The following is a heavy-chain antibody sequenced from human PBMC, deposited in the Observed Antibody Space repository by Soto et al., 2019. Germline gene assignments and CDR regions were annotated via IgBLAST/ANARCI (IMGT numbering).Heavy chain of an antibody. CDR3: ARGDRGGSGSPASYYYSGLDV. D-gene: IGHD3-10*01. CDR1: GFTFSSYA. J-gene: IGHJ6*02. Sequence: DVHLLESGGHLVQPGGSLRLSCAASGFTFSSYAMSWVRQAPGKGLEWVSSVSAGGDMTYYSDSVKGRFTISRDNSNNAVFLQMKGLRIEDTALYYCARGDRGGSGSPASYYYSGLDVWGQGTTVTVS. V-gene: IGHV3-23*01. CDR2: VSAGGDMT.